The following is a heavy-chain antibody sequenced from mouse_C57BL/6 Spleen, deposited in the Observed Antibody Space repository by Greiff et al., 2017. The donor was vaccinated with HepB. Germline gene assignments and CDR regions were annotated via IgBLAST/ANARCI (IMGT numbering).Heavy chain of an antibody. CDR1: GYTFTSYW. J-gene: IGHJ2*01. V-gene: IGHV1-69*01. CDR3: ARYDGYYVDY. Sequence: QVQLQQSGAELVMPGASVKLSCKASGYTFTSYWMHWVKQRPGQGLEWIGEIDPSDSYTNYNQKFKGKSTLTVDKSSSTAYMQLSSLTSEDSAVYYCARYDGYYVDYWGQGTTLTVSS. CDR2: IDPSDSYT. D-gene: IGHD2-3*01.